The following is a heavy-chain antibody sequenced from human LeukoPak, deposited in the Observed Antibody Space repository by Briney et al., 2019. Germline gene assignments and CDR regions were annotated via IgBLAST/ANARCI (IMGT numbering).Heavy chain of an antibody. CDR1: GFTFSSYA. Sequence: GGSLRLSCAASGFTFSSYAMSWVRQAPGKGLEWVSAISGGGGSTYYADSVKGRFTISRDNSKNTLYLQMNSLRAEDTAVYYCAKLGSHFWSGYVDYWGQGTLVTVSS. CDR2: ISGGGGST. CDR3: AKLGSHFWSGYVDY. V-gene: IGHV3-23*01. J-gene: IGHJ4*02. D-gene: IGHD3-3*01.